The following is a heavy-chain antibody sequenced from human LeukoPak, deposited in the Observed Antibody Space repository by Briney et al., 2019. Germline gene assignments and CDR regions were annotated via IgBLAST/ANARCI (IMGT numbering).Heavy chain of an antibody. D-gene: IGHD6-19*01. Sequence: PGGSLRLSCAASGFSLSTSWMHWVRQTPGKGLVWVSRVNADGSSSDYADSVKGRFTISRDNAKNSLYLQMNSLRVEDTAFYYCAKSQVAATMRDIDYWGQGTLVTVSS. J-gene: IGHJ4*02. V-gene: IGHV3-74*01. CDR3: AKSQVAATMRDIDY. CDR2: VNADGSSS. CDR1: GFSLSTSW.